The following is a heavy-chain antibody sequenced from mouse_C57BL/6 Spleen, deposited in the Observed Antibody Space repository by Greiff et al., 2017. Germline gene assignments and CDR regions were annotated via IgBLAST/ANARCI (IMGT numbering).Heavy chain of an antibody. CDR3: ARSDWDEGFDY. Sequence: VKVVESGPELVKPGASVKISCKASGYAFSSSWMNWVKQRPGKGLEWIGRIYPGDGDTNYNGKFKGKATLTADKSSSTAYMQLSSLTSEDSAVYFCARSDWDEGFDYWGQGTTLTVSS. CDR2: IYPGDGDT. D-gene: IGHD4-1*01. J-gene: IGHJ2*01. V-gene: IGHV1-82*01. CDR1: GYAFSSSW.